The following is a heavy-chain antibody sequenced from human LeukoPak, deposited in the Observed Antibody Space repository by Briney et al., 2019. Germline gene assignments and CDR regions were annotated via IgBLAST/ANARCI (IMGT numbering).Heavy chain of an antibody. CDR3: AREHDFWSGYYKPPDY. D-gene: IGHD3-3*01. CDR2: ISAYNGNT. CDR1: GYTFTSYG. J-gene: IGHJ4*02. V-gene: IGHV1-18*01. Sequence: ASVKVSCKASGYTFTSYGISWVRQAPGQGLEWMGWISAYNGNTNYAQKLQGRVTMTTDTSTSTAYMELGSLRSDDTAVYYCAREHDFWSGYYKPPDYWGQGTLVTVSS.